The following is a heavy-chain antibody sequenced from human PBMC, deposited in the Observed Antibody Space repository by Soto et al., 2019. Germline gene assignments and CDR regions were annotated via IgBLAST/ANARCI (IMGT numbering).Heavy chain of an antibody. CDR1: CGSSNSGDYS. CDR3: ARGINYYDSSGDSWFDP. D-gene: IGHD3-22*01. V-gene: IGHV4-30-2*01. CDR2: IYHTGTT. J-gene: IGHJ5*02. Sequence: SETLSLTCTVSCGSSNSGDYSWTWIRQPPGKGLEWIGYIYHTGTTYYNMSLKSRVTISVDRSKNQFSLKLSSVTAADTAVYFCARGINYYDSSGDSWFDPWGQGTLVTVSS.